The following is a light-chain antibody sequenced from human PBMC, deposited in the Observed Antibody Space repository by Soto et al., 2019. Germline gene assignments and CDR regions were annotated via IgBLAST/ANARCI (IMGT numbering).Light chain of an antibody. CDR2: AAS. Sequence: DIQLTQSPSFLSASVGDRVTMTCRASQGISTYLAWYQQKPGKAPKLPIYAASTLQSGVPSRFSGSGSGTEFALAISSLQPEDFATYYCQQLITYPQTFGQGTKVEI. V-gene: IGKV1-9*01. CDR3: QQLITYPQT. J-gene: IGKJ1*01. CDR1: QGISTY.